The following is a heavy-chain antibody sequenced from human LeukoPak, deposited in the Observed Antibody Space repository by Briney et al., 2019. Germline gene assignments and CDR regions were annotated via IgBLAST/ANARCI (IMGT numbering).Heavy chain of an antibody. Sequence: GGSLRLSCATSGFAFSSYWMSWVRQAPGKGLQWVANIQQGGSDKYYVDSVKGRFTISRDNAKNSLYLQVNSLRAEDTAVYHCARVRGDYYFDYWSQGTLVTVSS. D-gene: IGHD3-10*01. V-gene: IGHV3-7*04. CDR3: ARVRGDYYFDY. J-gene: IGHJ4*02. CDR2: IQQGGSDK. CDR1: GFAFSSYW.